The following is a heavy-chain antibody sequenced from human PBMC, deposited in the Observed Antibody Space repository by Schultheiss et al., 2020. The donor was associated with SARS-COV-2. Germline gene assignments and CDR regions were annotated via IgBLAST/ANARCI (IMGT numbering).Heavy chain of an antibody. CDR3: ARHGPGYCTGGVCARIGRIDY. V-gene: IGHV4-39*01. Sequence: SQTLSLTCTVSGGSISSSSYYWGWIRQPPGKGLEWIGSIYYSGSTYYNPSLKSRVTISVDTSKNQFSLKLSSVTAADTAVYYCARHGPGYCTGGVCARIGRIDYWGQGTLVTVSS. CDR1: GGSISSSSYY. CDR2: IYYSGST. D-gene: IGHD2-8*02. J-gene: IGHJ4*02.